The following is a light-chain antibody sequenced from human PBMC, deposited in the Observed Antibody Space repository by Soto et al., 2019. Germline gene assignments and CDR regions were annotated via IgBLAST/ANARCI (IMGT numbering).Light chain of an antibody. V-gene: IGLV1-47*01. CDR3: AAWDDSLSGPNV. CDR1: SSNIGSNY. J-gene: IGLJ1*01. Sequence: QAVVTQPPSASGTPGQRVTISCSGSSSNIGSNYVYWYQQLPGTAPKLLIYRSNQRPSGVPDRFSGSKSGTSASLAISGLRSEDEADYYCAAWDDSLSGPNVFGTGTKVTVL. CDR2: RSN.